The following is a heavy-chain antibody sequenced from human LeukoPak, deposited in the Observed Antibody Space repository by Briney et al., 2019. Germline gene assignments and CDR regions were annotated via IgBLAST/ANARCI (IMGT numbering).Heavy chain of an antibody. J-gene: IGHJ4*02. V-gene: IGHV4-39*01. Sequence: PSETLSLTCTVSGGSISSSSYYWGWIRQPPGKGLEWIGSIYYSGSTYYNPSLKSRVTISVDTSKNRFSLKLSSVTAADTAVYYCVRGYYDSSGYRPIDYWGQGTLVTVSS. CDR2: IYYSGST. CDR3: VRGYYDSSGYRPIDY. CDR1: GGSISSSSYY. D-gene: IGHD3-22*01.